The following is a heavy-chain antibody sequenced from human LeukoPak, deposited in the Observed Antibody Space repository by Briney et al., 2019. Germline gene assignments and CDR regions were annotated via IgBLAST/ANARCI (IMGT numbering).Heavy chain of an antibody. CDR3: ARGGDYYDSSGYYYYFDY. CDR2: INHSGST. D-gene: IGHD3-22*01. V-gene: IGHV4-34*01. CDR1: GGSFSGYY. Sequence: PSETLSLTCAVYGGSFSGYYWSWIRQPPGKGLEWIGEINHSGSTNYNPSLKSRVTISVDTSKNQFSLKPSSVTAADTAVYYCARGGDYYDSSGYYYYFDYWGQGTLVTVSS. J-gene: IGHJ4*02.